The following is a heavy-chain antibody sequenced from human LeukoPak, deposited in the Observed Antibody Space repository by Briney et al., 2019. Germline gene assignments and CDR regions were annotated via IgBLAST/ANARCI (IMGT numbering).Heavy chain of an antibody. D-gene: IGHD5-18*01. Sequence: PSETLSLTCAVYGGSFSGYYWSWIRQPPGKGLEWIGEINHSGSTNYNPSLKSRVTISVDTSKNQFSLKLSSVTAADTAVYYCARVSEGPYSYGFYSTGGHWYFDLWGRGTLVTVSS. J-gene: IGHJ2*01. CDR1: GGSFSGYY. CDR2: INHSGST. CDR3: ARVSEGPYSYGFYSTGGHWYFDL. V-gene: IGHV4-34*01.